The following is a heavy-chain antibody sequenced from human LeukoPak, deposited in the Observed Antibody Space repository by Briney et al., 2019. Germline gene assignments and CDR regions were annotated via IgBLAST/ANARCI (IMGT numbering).Heavy chain of an antibody. V-gene: IGHV3-13*01. Sequence: GGSLRLSCAASGFTFSSYDMHWVRQATGKGLEWVSAIGVVANTFYSGSVKGRFTISRENAKNSLYLLMTSLRAEDTAVYYCARQNTPHGNFDYWGQGILVTVSS. CDR3: ARQNTPHGNFDY. CDR2: IGVVANT. D-gene: IGHD1-26*01. J-gene: IGHJ4*02. CDR1: GFTFSSYD.